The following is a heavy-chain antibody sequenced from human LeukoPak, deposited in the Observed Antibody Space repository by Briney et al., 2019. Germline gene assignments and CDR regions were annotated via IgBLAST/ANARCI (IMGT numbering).Heavy chain of an antibody. Sequence: PSETLSLTCTVSGGSISSSSYYWGWIRQPPGKGLEWIGSIYYSGSTYYNPSLKSRVTISVDTSKNQFSLKLRSVTAADTAVYYCAIDTRDAFDIWGQGTMVTVSS. CDR3: AIDTRDAFDI. J-gene: IGHJ3*02. CDR2: IYYSGST. CDR1: GGSISSSSYY. V-gene: IGHV4-39*07.